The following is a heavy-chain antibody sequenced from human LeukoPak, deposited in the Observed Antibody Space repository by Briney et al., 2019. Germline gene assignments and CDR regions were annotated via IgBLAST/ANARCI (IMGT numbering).Heavy chain of an antibody. D-gene: IGHD3/OR15-3a*01. CDR2: INPSGGTT. CDR1: EDTLRNVA. J-gene: IGHJ4*02. V-gene: IGHV1-46*01. CDR3: ARGRLDTVAPGLL. Sequence: ASVKVSCKTTEDTLRNVAFSWVRQAPGQGLEWMGVINPSGGTTTYAQNLQGRVTMTRDMSTSTVYMELSSLRSEDTAVYYCARGRLDTVAPGLLWGQGTQVTVSS.